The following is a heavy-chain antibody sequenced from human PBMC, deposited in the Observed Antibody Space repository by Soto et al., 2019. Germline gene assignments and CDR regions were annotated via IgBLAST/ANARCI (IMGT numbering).Heavy chain of an antibody. CDR1: GGSISSGDYY. CDR2: IYYSGST. D-gene: IGHD2-2*01. V-gene: IGHV4-30-4*01. J-gene: IGHJ4*02. Sequence: QVQLQESGPGLVKPSQTLSLNCTVSGGSISSGDYYWSWIRQPPGEGLEWIGYIYYSGSTYYNPCLKSRVTISVDTSKNQFSLKLSSVAAADTAVYYCAREGKYQLGSYYWGQGTLVTVSS. CDR3: AREGKYQLGSYY.